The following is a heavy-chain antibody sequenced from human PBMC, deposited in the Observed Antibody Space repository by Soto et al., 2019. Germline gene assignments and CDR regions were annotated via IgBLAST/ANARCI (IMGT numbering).Heavy chain of an antibody. Sequence: QVQLVQSGPEVKKSGSSVKVSCKLSGGTFTSETISWVRQAPGQGLEWMGRIIPILGTGNYAQKFQGRITITEDKSTNTGYMELSSLTSEDTAVYFCAIEEGSYNMGTFPFYYMDVWGNGTTVTVSS. V-gene: IGHV1-69*08. CDR3: AIEEGSYNMGTFPFYYMDV. D-gene: IGHD3-10*01. CDR1: GGTFTSET. J-gene: IGHJ6*03. CDR2: IIPILGTG.